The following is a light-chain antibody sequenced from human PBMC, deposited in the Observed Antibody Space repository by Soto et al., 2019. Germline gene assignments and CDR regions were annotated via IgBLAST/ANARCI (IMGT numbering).Light chain of an antibody. J-gene: IGKJ1*01. CDR2: WAS. CDR1: QSVLYSSNNKNY. CDR3: QQYYSTPLA. V-gene: IGKV4-1*01. Sequence: DIVMTQSPDSLAVSLGERATINCKSSQSVLYSSNNKNYLAWYQQKPRQPPKLIIYWASTRESGVPDRFSGSGSGTDFTLTISSLQAEDVAVYYCQQYYSTPLAFGQGTKVEIK.